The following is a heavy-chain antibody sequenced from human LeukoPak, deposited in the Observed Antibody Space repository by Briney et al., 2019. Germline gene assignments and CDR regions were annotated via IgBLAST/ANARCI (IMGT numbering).Heavy chain of an antibody. J-gene: IGHJ4*02. CDR3: ASSFYSNYVRYDY. Sequence: SETLSLTCAVYGGAFSGYYWSWIRQPPGKGLEWIGEINHSGSTNYNPSLKSRVTISVDTSKNQFSLKLSSVTAADTAVYYCASSFYSNYVRYDYWGQGTLVTVSS. CDR1: GGAFSGYY. V-gene: IGHV4-34*01. D-gene: IGHD4-11*01. CDR2: INHSGST.